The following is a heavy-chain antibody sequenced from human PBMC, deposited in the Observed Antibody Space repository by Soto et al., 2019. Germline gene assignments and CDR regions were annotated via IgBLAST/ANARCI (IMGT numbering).Heavy chain of an antibody. CDR1: GYTFTSHD. Sequence: QVQLVQSGAEVKKPGASVKVSCKASGYTFTSHDINWVRQATGQGLEWMGWMNSNSGNTGDAQKFQGRVTMTRNTPISKAYMQLSSRRSEDTAVYYCARWDCGNYARSDYWGQGTLVTVSS. J-gene: IGHJ4*02. CDR2: MNSNSGNT. D-gene: IGHD4-17*01. V-gene: IGHV1-8*01. CDR3: ARWDCGNYARSDY.